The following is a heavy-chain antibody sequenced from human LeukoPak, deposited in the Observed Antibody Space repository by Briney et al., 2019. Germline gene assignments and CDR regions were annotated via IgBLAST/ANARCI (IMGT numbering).Heavy chain of an antibody. J-gene: IGHJ6*03. D-gene: IGHD3-16*01. CDR3: ARQRILGSYMDA. Sequence: ASVKVSCKASGYTFTAYYIHWVRQAPGQGLEWMGRINPKNGDTNYAQKLQGRVTMTTDTSTSTAYMELRSLRSDDTAVYYCARQRILGSYMDAWGKGTTVTISS. CDR1: GYTFTAYY. V-gene: IGHV1-18*01. CDR2: INPKNGDT.